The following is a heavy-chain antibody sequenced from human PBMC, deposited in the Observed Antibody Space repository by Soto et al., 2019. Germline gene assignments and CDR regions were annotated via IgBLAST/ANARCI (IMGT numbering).Heavy chain of an antibody. Sequence: GGSLRLSCAASGFTFSSYSMNWVRQAPGGGLECVAAISGSGSNTYYVDSVKGRFTISRDNSKNTLYLQMSSLRAEDTAVYYCAKDPRSGVEMSVYGMDVWGQGTTVTVSS. CDR3: AKDPRSGVEMSVYGMDV. CDR1: GFTFSSYS. V-gene: IGHV3-23*01. D-gene: IGHD3-3*01. CDR2: ISGSGSNT. J-gene: IGHJ6*02.